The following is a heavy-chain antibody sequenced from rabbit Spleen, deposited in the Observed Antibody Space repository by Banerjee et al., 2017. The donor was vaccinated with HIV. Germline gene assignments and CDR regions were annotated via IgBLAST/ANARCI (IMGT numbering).Heavy chain of an antibody. CDR3: ARDPAYSSGSGSAIPYW. CDR2: IDPFFGTT. Sequence: QLKESGGGPVQPGGSLNLSCEGTGFDFSSYYLSWVRQAPGKGLEWIGYIDPFFGTTYYANWVNGRFTISNDNAQNTVFLQMTSLTVADTATYFCARDPAYSSGSGSAIPYWWGPGTLVT. J-gene: IGHJ4*01. D-gene: IGHD1-1*01. V-gene: IGHV1S7*01. CDR1: GFDFSSYY.